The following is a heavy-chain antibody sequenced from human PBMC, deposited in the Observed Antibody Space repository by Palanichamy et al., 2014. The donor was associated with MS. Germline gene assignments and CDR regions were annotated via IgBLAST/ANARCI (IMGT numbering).Heavy chain of an antibody. V-gene: IGHV3-21*01. CDR1: GFTFSSYS. D-gene: IGHD6-19*01. CDR2: ISTGSSYI. J-gene: IGHJ3*02. CDR3: ARDGGYSNVWNDAFDI. Sequence: EVQLVEVWGRAWSSLGGPVRLSCAASGFTFSSYSINWVRQAPGKGLEWVSSISTGSSYIYYADSVRGRFTISRDNTKNSLYLQMNSLRAEDTAIYYCARDGGYSNVWNDAFDIWGQGTMVTVSS.